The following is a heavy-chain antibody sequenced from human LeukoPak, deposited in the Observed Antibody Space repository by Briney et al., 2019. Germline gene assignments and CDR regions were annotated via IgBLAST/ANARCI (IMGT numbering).Heavy chain of an antibody. D-gene: IGHD5-18*01. Sequence: GGSLRLSCAASGFTFSSYAMSWVRQAPGEGLVWVSRINIDGTTTTYADSVKGRFTISRDNSKNTLYVQMNSLRDEDTAVYYCARDLFLSTASYYFDYWGQGTLVTVSS. CDR2: INIDGTTT. CDR1: GFTFSSYA. J-gene: IGHJ4*02. CDR3: ARDLFLSTASYYFDY. V-gene: IGHV3-74*01.